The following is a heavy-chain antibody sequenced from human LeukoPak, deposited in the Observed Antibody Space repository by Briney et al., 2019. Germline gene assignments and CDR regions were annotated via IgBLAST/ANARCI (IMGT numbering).Heavy chain of an antibody. CDR2: ISSGGSLI. D-gene: IGHD2-2*01. Sequence: PGGSLRLSCAASGFTFSDYYMSCIRQAPGKGLEWVSYISSGGSLIHYADSVKGRFTISRDNAKNSLYLQMNSLRAEDTAVYYCARSARSSTSDNYFDYWGQGTLVTVSS. J-gene: IGHJ4*02. V-gene: IGHV3-11*04. CDR1: GFTFSDYY. CDR3: ARSARSSTSDNYFDY.